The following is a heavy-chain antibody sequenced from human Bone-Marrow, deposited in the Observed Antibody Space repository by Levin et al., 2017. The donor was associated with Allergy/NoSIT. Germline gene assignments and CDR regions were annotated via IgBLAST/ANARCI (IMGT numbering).Heavy chain of an antibody. V-gene: IGHV3-21*06. CDR2: TNENSGYK. CDR1: GFSFSRYT. CDR3: ARMASGGGYYYYMDV. J-gene: IGHJ6*03. Sequence: RAGGSLRLSCAASGFSFSRYTMNWVRRAPGKGLEWLSSTNENSGYKFYANSVKGRFTISRDNAKNSLYLQMNSLRAEDTAVYFCARMASGGGYYYYMDVWGKGTTVTVSS. D-gene: IGHD3-16*01.